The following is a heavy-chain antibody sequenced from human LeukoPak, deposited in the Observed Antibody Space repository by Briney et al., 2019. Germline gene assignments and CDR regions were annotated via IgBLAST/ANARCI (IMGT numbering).Heavy chain of an antibody. CDR2: ISGSGGST. Sequence: SGGSLRLSCAASGFTFSTYAMSWVRQAPGKGLEWVSLISGSGGSTYNADSVKGRFTISRDNSKNTLYVQMKSLRADDTAVYYCAKAPAYCSGGTCYDYWGQGSLVTVSS. D-gene: IGHD2-15*01. V-gene: IGHV3-23*01. CDR3: AKAPAYCSGGTCYDY. J-gene: IGHJ4*02. CDR1: GFTFSTYA.